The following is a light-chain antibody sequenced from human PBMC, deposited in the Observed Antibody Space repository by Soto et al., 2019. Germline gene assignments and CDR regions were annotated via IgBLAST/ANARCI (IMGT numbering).Light chain of an antibody. J-gene: IGKJ1*01. V-gene: IGKV3-20*01. CDR1: QSVSNNY. CDR3: QQYDDLPRT. CDR2: DAF. Sequence: EIVFAPSPGTLSLSPGESAPLSCRASQSVSNNYLAWYQQKPGQAPRLLIHDAFDRATEIPARFSGSGSGTEFTLTIARLEPEDFAVYYCQQYDDLPRTFGQGTKVDIK.